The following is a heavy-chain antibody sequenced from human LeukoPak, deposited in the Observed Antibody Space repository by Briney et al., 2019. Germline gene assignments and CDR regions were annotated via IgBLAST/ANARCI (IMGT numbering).Heavy chain of an antibody. J-gene: IGHJ4*02. D-gene: IGHD3-10*01. CDR3: AGNYGPYYFDY. CDR2: IGGSGGST. CDR1: GFTFSSSA. V-gene: IGHV3-23*01. Sequence: PGGSLRLSCGASGFTFSSSAMSWVRQAPGKGLEWVSGIGGSGGSTYYADSVKGRFTISRDNSKNTLYLQMNSLRAEDTAVYYCAGNYGPYYFDYWGQGTLVTVSS.